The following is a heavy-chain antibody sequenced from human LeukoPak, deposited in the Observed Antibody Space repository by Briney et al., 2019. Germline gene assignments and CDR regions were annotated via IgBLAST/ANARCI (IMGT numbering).Heavy chain of an antibody. J-gene: IGHJ4*02. D-gene: IGHD4-17*01. CDR1: GFTFGDYA. CDR3: TSTASTVTTMGYYFDY. Sequence: GGSLRLSCTASGFTFGDYAMSWFRQAPGKGLEWVGSIRSKAYGGTTEYAASVKGRFTISRDDSKSIAYLQMNSLKTEDTAVYYCTSTASTVTTMGYYFDYWGQGTLVTVSS. CDR2: IRSKAYGGTT. V-gene: IGHV3-49*03.